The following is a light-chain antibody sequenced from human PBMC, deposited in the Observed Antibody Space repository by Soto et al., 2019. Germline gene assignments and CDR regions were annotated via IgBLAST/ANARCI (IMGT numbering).Light chain of an antibody. CDR3: AAWDDSLNGL. V-gene: IGLV1-44*01. CDR1: SSNIGSNT. J-gene: IGLJ1*01. CDR2: SNN. Sequence: QSVLTQPPSASGTPGQRVTISCSGSSSNIGSNTVNWYQQLPGTAPKLLIYSNNQRPSGVPDRVSGSKSGTSASLAISGLQYEDEADYYCAAWDDSLNGLFGTGTKVTV.